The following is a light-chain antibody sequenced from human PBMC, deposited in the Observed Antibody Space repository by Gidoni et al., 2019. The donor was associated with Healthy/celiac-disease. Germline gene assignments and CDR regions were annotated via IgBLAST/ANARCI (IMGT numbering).Light chain of an antibody. CDR3: QQYNNWPPWT. Sequence: EIVMTQSPATLSVSPGERATLSCRASQSVYSNLAWYQQKPGQAPRPLIYGASTRATGIPARFSGSGSGTEFTLTISSLQSEDFAVYYCQQYNNWPPWTFGQGTKVEIK. J-gene: IGKJ1*01. CDR1: QSVYSN. CDR2: GAS. V-gene: IGKV3-15*01.